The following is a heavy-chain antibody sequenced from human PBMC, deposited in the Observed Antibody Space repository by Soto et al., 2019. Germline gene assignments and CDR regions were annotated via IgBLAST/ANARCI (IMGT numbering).Heavy chain of an antibody. D-gene: IGHD1-26*01. CDR3: TRDPSPYSGNYFDY. CDR1: GYTFTDYY. V-gene: IGHV1-2*04. CDR2: INPNSGGT. Sequence: GASVKVSCKASGYTFTDYYIHWVRQAPGQGLEWMGWINPNSGGTNCAQQFQGWVTMTRDTSITTAYMELRRLTSDDTAVYFCTRDPSPYSGNYFDYRGRGTLVTVSS. J-gene: IGHJ4*02.